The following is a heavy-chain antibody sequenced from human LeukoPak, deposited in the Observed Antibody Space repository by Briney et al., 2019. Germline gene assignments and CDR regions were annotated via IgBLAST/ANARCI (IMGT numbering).Heavy chain of an antibody. V-gene: IGHV4-30-2*01. CDR3: AKLGAPPDYYYYYMDV. D-gene: IGHD7-27*01. J-gene: IGHJ6*03. Sequence: SETLSLTCAVSGGSISSGGYSWSWIRQPPGKGLEWIGYIYHSGSTFYNPSLKSRVTVSVDTSKNQFSLKLTSVTAADTAVYYCAKLGAPPDYYYYYMDVWGKGTTVTVSS. CDR2: IYHSGST. CDR1: GGSISSGGYS.